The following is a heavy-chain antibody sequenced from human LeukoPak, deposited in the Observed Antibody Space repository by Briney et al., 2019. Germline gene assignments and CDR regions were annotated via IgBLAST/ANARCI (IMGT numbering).Heavy chain of an antibody. CDR3: ARLVYCSGGSCSGVYYFDY. J-gene: IGHJ4*02. Sequence: ASVKVSCKASGYTFTSYGISWVRQAPGQGLEWMGWISAYSGNTNYAQKLQGRVTMTTDTSTSTAYMELRSLRSDDTAVYYCARLVYCSGGSCSGVYYFDYWGQGTLVTVSS. CDR1: GYTFTSYG. D-gene: IGHD2-15*01. V-gene: IGHV1-18*01. CDR2: ISAYSGNT.